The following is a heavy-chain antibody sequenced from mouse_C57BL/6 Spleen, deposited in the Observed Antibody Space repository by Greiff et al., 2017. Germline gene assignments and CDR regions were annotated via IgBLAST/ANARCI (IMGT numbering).Heavy chain of an antibody. CDR3: ARDHYDHYFDY. V-gene: IGHV1-76*01. J-gene: IGHJ2*01. CDR2: IYPGSGNT. CDR1: GYTFTDYY. Sequence: QVQLQQSGAELVRPGASVKLSCKASGYTFTDYYINWVKQRPGQGLEWIARIYPGSGNTYYNEKFKGKATLTAEKSSSTAYMQLSSLTSEDSAVYFCARDHYDHYFDYWGQGTTLTVSS. D-gene: IGHD1-1*01.